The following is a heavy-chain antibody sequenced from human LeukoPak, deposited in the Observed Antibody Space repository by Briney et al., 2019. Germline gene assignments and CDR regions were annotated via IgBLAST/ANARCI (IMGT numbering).Heavy chain of an antibody. D-gene: IGHD3-10*01. J-gene: IGHJ4*02. V-gene: IGHV4-59*11. CDR2: IYYSGST. CDR1: GFTFSTHG. CDR3: AREIPSGPSDY. Sequence: KSGGTLRLSCAASGFTFSTHGMTWIRQPPGKGLEWIGYIYYSGSTNYNPSLKSRVTISVDTSKNQFSLKLSSVTAADTAVYYCAREIPSGPSDYWGQGTLVTVSS.